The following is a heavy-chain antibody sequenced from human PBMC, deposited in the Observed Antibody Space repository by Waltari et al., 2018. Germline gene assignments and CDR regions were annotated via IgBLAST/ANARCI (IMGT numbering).Heavy chain of an antibody. CDR2: IYHSGST. D-gene: IGHD3-3*01. J-gene: IGHJ1*01. Sequence: QVQLQESGPGLVTPSETLSLTCAVSGYSISSGYYWGWIRQPPGKGLAWIGSIYHSGSTYYNPSLKSRVTISVDTSKNQFSLKLSSVTAADTAVYYCARLSEVLRFLEWFPEGAYFQHWGQGTLVTVSS. CDR3: ARLSEVLRFLEWFPEGAYFQH. V-gene: IGHV4-38-2*01. CDR1: GYSISSGYY.